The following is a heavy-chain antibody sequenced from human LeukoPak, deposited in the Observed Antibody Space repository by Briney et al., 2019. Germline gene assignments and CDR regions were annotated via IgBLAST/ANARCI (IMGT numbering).Heavy chain of an antibody. CDR2: ISSSSSYI. J-gene: IGHJ4*02. Sequence: GGSLRLSCAASGFTFSSYSMNRVRQAPGKGLEWVSSISSSSSYIYYADSVKGRFTISRDNAKNSLYLQMNSLRAEDTAVYYCARDYSSGWRLDYWGQGTLVTVSS. CDR3: ARDYSSGWRLDY. D-gene: IGHD6-19*01. CDR1: GFTFSSYS. V-gene: IGHV3-21*01.